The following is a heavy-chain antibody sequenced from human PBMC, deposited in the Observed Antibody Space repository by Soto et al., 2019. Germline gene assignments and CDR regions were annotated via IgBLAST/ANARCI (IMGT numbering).Heavy chain of an antibody. CDR3: ARGAQTGYSSSWGLDS. CDR1: GFTFSSHE. Sequence: EVQLVESGGCLAQPGGSLRLSCAASGFTFSSHEMNWVRQAPGKGLEWISDISNSGSTMYYADSVKGRFTISRDNVKNLLYLQMNSLLAEDTAVYYCARGAQTGYSSSWGLDSWGQGTLVTVSS. CDR2: ISNSGSTM. J-gene: IGHJ4*02. V-gene: IGHV3-48*03. D-gene: IGHD6-13*01.